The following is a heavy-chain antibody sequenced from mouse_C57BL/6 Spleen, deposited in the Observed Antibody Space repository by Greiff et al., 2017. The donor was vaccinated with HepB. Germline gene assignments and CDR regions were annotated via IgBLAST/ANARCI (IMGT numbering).Heavy chain of an antibody. CDR2: IDPSDSYT. J-gene: IGHJ2*01. Sequence: KQSCKASGYTFTSYWMHWVKQRPGQGLEWIGEIDPSDSYTNYNQKFKGKSTLTVDKSSSTAYMQLSSLTSEDSAVYYCARRGYDSHFDYWGQGTTLTVSS. D-gene: IGHD2-4*01. CDR3: ARRGYDSHFDY. V-gene: IGHV1-69*01. CDR1: GYTFTSYW.